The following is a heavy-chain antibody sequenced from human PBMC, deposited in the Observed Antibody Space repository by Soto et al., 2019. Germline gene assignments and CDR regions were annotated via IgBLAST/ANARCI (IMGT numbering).Heavy chain of an antibody. D-gene: IGHD3-3*01. J-gene: IGHJ4*02. V-gene: IGHV4-39*01. CDR3: ARLRVLRFLEWSAYYFDY. CDR2: IYYSGST. CDR1: GGSISSSSYY. Sequence: SETVPTCNVSGGSISSSSYYWGWIRQPPGKGLEWIGSIYYSGSTYYNPSLKSRVTISVDTSKNQFSLKLSSVTAADTAVYYYARLRVLRFLEWSAYYFDYWGQGTLVTVSS.